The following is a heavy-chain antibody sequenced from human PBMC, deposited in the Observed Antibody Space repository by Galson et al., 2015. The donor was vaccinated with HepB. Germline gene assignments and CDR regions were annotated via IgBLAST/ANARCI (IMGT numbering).Heavy chain of an antibody. CDR3: ARAQSWTFRSDDY. V-gene: IGHV1-46*01. Sequence: SVKVSCKASGYTSTSYYMHWVRQAPGQGLEWMGIINPSGGSTSYAQKFQGRVTMTRDTSTSTVYMELSSLRSEDTAVYYCARAQSWTFRSDDYWGQGTLVTVSS. J-gene: IGHJ4*02. CDR2: INPSGGST. CDR1: GYTSTSYY. D-gene: IGHD3-3*01.